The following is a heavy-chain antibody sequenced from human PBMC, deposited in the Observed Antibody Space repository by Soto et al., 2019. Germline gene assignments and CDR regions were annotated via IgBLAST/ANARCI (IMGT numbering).Heavy chain of an antibody. CDR3: AKDSSYPAAEPDY. Sequence: GGSLRLSCAASGFTFSSYAMSWVRQAPGKGLEWVSGISGSDGSTYYADSVKGRFTISRDNSKNTLYLQMNSLRAEDTAVYYCAKDSSYPAAEPDYWGQGTLVTVSS. J-gene: IGHJ4*02. CDR2: ISGSDGST. CDR1: GFTFSSYA. V-gene: IGHV3-23*01. D-gene: IGHD2-2*01.